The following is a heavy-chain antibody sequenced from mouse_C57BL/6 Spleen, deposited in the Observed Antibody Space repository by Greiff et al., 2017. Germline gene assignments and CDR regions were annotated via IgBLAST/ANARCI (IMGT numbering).Heavy chain of an antibody. CDR2: IYPGDGDT. CDR3: ARPLTAQGTGYFDY. CDR1: GYAFSSSW. J-gene: IGHJ2*01. D-gene: IGHD3-2*02. V-gene: IGHV1-82*01. Sequence: VQLQQSGPELVKPGASVKISCKASGYAFSSSWMNWVKQRPGKGLEWIGRIYPGDGDTNYNGKFKGKATLTADKSSSTAYMQLSSLTSEDSAVXFCARPLTAQGTGYFDYWGQGTTLTVSS.